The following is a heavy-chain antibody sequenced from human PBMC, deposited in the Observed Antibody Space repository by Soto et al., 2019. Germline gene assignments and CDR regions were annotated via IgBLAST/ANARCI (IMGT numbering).Heavy chain of an antibody. D-gene: IGHD6-13*01. CDR3: AKDHGGRSWYGGIDY. J-gene: IGHJ4*02. CDR1: GFTFDDHA. CDR2: VNWNSRSI. Sequence: EVQLVESGGGLVQPGRSLRLSFAASGFTFDDHAMHWVRQAPGKGLEWVSGVNWNSRSIDYADSVKGRFTISRDNAKNSLYLQMNRLRPEDTALYYCAKDHGGRSWYGGIDYWGQGTLVTVSS. V-gene: IGHV3-9*01.